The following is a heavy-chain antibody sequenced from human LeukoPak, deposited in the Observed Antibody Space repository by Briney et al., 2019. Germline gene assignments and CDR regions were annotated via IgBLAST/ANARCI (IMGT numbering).Heavy chain of an antibody. CDR3: ARVRQLVSYYYMDV. CDR1: GGSINNYY. J-gene: IGHJ6*03. V-gene: IGHV4-59*01. D-gene: IGHD6-6*01. CDR2: VFYTGYT. Sequence: SETLSLTCTVSGGSINNYYWSWVRQPPGKGLEWIGYVFYTGYTHYNPSLKSRVTISVDTSKNQFSLKLRSVTAADTAVYYCARVRQLVSYYYMDVWGKGTTVTVSS.